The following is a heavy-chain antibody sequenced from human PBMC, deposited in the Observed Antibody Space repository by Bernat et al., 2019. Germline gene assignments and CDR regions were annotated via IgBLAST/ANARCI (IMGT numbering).Heavy chain of an antibody. CDR1: EFSLTTHW. D-gene: IGHD2-15*01. V-gene: IGHV3-7*03. J-gene: IGHJ3*01. Sequence: LLVESGGHLVQPGGSLRLSCVTSEFSLTTHWINWVRQAPGKGLEWLATMNADGSEAYYLDSVKGRFTLSRDRSKRSFFMQMDSLRVDDTAIYYCARRFKTPPTRDKAFGVWGQGTLVTVSS. CDR3: ARRFKTPPTRDKAFGV. CDR2: MNADGSEA.